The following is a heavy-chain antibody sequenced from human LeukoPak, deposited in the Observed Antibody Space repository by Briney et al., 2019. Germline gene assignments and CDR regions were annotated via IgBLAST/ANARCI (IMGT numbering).Heavy chain of an antibody. CDR2: INPKTGGT. J-gene: IGHJ4*02. Sequence: ASVKVSCKASGYTFTDYYMHWVRQAPGQGLQWMGRINPKTGGTNYAQKFQGRVTMTGDTSISTAYMELTRLGSDDTAVYYCARRVQTTGAFDYWGQGTLVTVSS. D-gene: IGHD4/OR15-4a*01. CDR1: GYTFTDYY. V-gene: IGHV1-2*06. CDR3: ARRVQTTGAFDY.